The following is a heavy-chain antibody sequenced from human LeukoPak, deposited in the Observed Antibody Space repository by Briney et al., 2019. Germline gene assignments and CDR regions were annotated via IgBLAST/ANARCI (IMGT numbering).Heavy chain of an antibody. CDR2: ISGSGGST. V-gene: IGHV3-23*01. CDR1: GFTFSSYG. Sequence: GTLRLSCAASGFTFSSYGMSWVRQAPGKGLEWVSAISGSGGSTHYADSVKGRFTIPRDNSKKTLYLQMNSLRAEDTAVYYSARRSQWLEAFDIWGQGTMVTVSS. J-gene: IGHJ3*02. CDR3: ARRSQWLEAFDI. D-gene: IGHD6-19*01.